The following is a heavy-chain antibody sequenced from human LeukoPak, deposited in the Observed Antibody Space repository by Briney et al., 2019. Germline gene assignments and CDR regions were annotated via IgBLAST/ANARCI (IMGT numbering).Heavy chain of an antibody. CDR3: ARGYSSSWYLDGYYYGMDV. D-gene: IGHD6-13*01. J-gene: IGHJ6*02. CDR2: IYYSGST. CDR1: GGSVSSDSYF. V-gene: IGHV4-61*01. Sequence: SETPSLTCSVSGGSVSSDSYFWNWVRQPPGKGLEWIGYIYYSGSTNYNPSLKSRVTISVDTSKNQFSLKLSSVTAADTAVYYCARGYSSSWYLDGYYYGMDVWGQGTTVTVSS.